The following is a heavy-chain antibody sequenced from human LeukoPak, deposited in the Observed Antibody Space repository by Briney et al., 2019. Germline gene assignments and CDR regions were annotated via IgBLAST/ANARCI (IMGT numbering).Heavy chain of an antibody. Sequence: SQTLSLTCAISGDSASSNSAAWNWIRQSPSRGLEWLGRTYYRSKWYNDYAVSVKSRITINPDTSKNQFSLQLNSVTPEDTAVYYCARVPGSYSGSYGWFDPWGQGTLVTVSS. J-gene: IGHJ5*02. CDR2: TYYRSKWYN. D-gene: IGHD1-26*01. CDR1: GDSASSNSAA. CDR3: ARVPGSYSGSYGWFDP. V-gene: IGHV6-1*01.